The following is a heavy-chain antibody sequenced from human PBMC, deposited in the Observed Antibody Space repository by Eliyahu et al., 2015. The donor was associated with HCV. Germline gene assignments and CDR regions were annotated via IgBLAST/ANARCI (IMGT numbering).Heavy chain of an antibody. CDR3: AKGGLYYYDSSGYYSYFDY. J-gene: IGHJ4*02. D-gene: IGHD3-22*01. CDR1: GFTFSXSX. Sequence: EVQLLESGGGLVQPGGSLRLSCAAXGFTFSXSXXSWVRQAPGKGLEWVSAISGSGGSTYYADSVKGRFTISRDNSKNTLYLQMNSLRAEDTAVYYCAKGGLYYYDSSGYYSYFDYWGQGTLVTVSS. V-gene: IGHV3-23*01. CDR2: ISGSGGST.